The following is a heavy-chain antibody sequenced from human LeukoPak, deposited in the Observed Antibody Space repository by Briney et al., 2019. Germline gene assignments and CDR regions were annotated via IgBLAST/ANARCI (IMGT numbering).Heavy chain of an antibody. V-gene: IGHV3-23*01. D-gene: IGHD2-2*01. J-gene: IGHJ4*02. CDR3: AKEVKVVVPLGCFDY. CDR1: GFTFRIYG. Sequence: GGSLRLSCAASGFTFRIYGMSWVRQAPGKGLEWVSGISGSADRTYYVDSVKGRFTISRDNSKNTVYLQMNSLRAEDTAVYYCAKEVKVVVPLGCFDYWGQGTLVTVSS. CDR2: ISGSADRT.